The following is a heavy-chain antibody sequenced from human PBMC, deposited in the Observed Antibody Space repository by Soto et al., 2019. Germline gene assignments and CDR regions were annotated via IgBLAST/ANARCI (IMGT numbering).Heavy chain of an antibody. J-gene: IGHJ5*02. D-gene: IGHD2-8*01. CDR3: AGRSIVLMVYASRNWFDP. CDR1: GFTFSSYA. Sequence: GGSLRLSCAASGFTFSSYAMSWVRQAPGKGLEWVSAISGSGGSTYYADSVKGRFTISRDNSKNTLYLQMNSLRAEDTAVYYCAGRSIVLMVYASRNWFDPWGQGTLVTVSS. V-gene: IGHV3-23*01. CDR2: ISGSGGST.